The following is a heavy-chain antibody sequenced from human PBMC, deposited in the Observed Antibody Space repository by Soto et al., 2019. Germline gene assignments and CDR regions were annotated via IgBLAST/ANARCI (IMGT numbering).Heavy chain of an antibody. CDR2: ISPNSGST. CDR3: CRAPFASGSGWYDY. CDR1: GYTFTSYG. D-gene: IGHD6-19*01. V-gene: IGHV1-46*03. Sequence: ASVKVSCKASGYTFTSYGISWVRQAPGQGLEWMGIISPNSGSTSSAQIFQGRVTMTRDTSTSTVHMELSSLRSEDTAVYYCCRAPFASGSGWYDYWGQGTLVTVSS. J-gene: IGHJ4*02.